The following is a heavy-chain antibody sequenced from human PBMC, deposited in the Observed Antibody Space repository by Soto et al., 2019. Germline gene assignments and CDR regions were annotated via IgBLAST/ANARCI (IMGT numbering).Heavy chain of an antibody. J-gene: IGHJ6*02. V-gene: IGHV1-2*04. CDR2: TNPNSGGT. Sequence: ASVKVSCKASGYTFTGYYMHWVRQAPGQGLEWMGWTNPNSGGTNYAQKFQGWVTMTRDTSISTAYMELSRLRPDDTAVYYCARDVTIFGVVPYYYYGMDVWGQGTTVTVSS. CDR1: GYTFTGYY. CDR3: ARDVTIFGVVPYYYYGMDV. D-gene: IGHD3-3*01.